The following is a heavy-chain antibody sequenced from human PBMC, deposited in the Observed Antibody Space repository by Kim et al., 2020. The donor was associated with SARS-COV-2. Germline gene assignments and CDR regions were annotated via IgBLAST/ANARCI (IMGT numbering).Heavy chain of an antibody. Sequence: GGSLRLSCAASGFTFSNAGMSLVRQSPGKGLEWFGRIISKTDGGTTDYAAPVKGRFTISRDDSKNTLYLLMNSLKTEDTAVYYCTTMGTLDIVVVPAAIVFDYWGQGTLVTVSS. V-gene: IGHV3-15*01. CDR2: IISKTDGGTT. D-gene: IGHD2-2*01. CDR3: TTMGTLDIVVVPAAIVFDY. J-gene: IGHJ4*02. CDR1: GFTFSNAG.